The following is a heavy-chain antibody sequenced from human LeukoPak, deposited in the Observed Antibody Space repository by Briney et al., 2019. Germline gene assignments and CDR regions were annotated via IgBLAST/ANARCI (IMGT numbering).Heavy chain of an antibody. CDR2: IWYDGSNK. V-gene: IGHV3-33*01. CDR1: GFTFSNYG. CDR3: ARNADTAMGPFDY. J-gene: IGHJ4*02. Sequence: GRSLRLSCAASGFTFSNYGMHWVRQAPGKGLEWVAVIWYDGSNKYYADSVKGRFTISRDNSKNTLYLQMNSLRAEDTAVYYCARNADTAMGPFDYWGQGTLVTVSS. D-gene: IGHD5-18*01.